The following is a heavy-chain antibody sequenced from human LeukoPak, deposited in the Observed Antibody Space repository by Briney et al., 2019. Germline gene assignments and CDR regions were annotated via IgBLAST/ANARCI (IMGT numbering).Heavy chain of an antibody. CDR3: ARGSHSRLFDP. CDR2: ISSSSSTI. Sequence: GGSLRLSCAASGFTFSSYSMNWVRQAPGNGLEWVSYISSSSSTIYYADSVKGRFTISRDNAKNSLYLQMNSLRAEDTAVYYCARGSHSRLFDPWGQGTLVTVSS. J-gene: IGHJ5*02. CDR1: GFTFSSYS. V-gene: IGHV3-48*04. D-gene: IGHD6-13*01.